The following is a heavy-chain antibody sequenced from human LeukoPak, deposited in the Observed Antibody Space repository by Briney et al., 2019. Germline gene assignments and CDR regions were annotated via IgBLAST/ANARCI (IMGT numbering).Heavy chain of an antibody. D-gene: IGHD6-13*01. CDR3: ARDLRIAAAGIDY. V-gene: IGHV1-69*04. CDR1: GGTFSSYA. J-gene: IGHJ4*02. CDR2: IIPILGIA. Sequence: SVKVSCKASGGTFSSYAISWVRQAPGQGLEWMGRIIPILGIANYAQKFQGRVTITADKSTSTVYMELSSLRSEDTAVYYCARDLRIAAAGIDYWGQGTLVTVSS.